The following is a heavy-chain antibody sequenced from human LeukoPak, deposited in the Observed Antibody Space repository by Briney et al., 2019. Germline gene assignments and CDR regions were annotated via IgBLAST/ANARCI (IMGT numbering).Heavy chain of an antibody. V-gene: IGHV4-38-2*02. J-gene: IGHJ4*02. D-gene: IGHD3-10*01. Sequence: SETLSLTCTVAGYSISSGYYWGWLRQSPGKGLEWIASIYHTGETHYHPSLKSRVSISVDTSNNQFALRSTSATAADTAMYYCARGRFAELLFDIWGQGTLVTVSS. CDR2: IYHTGET. CDR3: ARGRFAELLFDI. CDR1: GYSISSGYY.